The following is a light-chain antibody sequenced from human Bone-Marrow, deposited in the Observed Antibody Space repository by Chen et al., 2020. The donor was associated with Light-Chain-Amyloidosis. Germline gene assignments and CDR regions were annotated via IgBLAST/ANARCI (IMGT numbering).Light chain of an antibody. Sequence: QSALTQPASVSGSPGQSLTLSCTGTSSDVGGDTHVSWYQQHPDKAPKLMIYEVTNRPSWVPDRCAGSKSDNTAALTISGLQTEDEADYFCSSYTITNTLVFGSGTRVTVL. V-gene: IGLV2-14*01. J-gene: IGLJ1*01. CDR1: SSDVGGDTH. CDR2: EVT. CDR3: SSYTITNTLV.